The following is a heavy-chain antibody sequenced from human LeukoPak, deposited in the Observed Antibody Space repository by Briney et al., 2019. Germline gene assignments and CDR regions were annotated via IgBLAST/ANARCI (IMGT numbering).Heavy chain of an antibody. V-gene: IGHV1-2*02. J-gene: IGHJ5*02. CDR1: GYSFTDYY. D-gene: IGHD2-21*01. Sequence: ASVKVSCKTSGYSFTDYYMHWVRQAPGQGLERMGWINPNSGGTSSAQKFQGRVTMPRATSLTTVYMEVSWLTSDDTAIYYCARADRLDGGPYLIGPWGQGTLVTVSS. CDR3: ARADRLDGGPYLIGP. CDR2: INPNSGGT.